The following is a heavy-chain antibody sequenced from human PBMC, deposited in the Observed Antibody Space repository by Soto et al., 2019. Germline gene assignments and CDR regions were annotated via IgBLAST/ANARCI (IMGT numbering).Heavy chain of an antibody. CDR1: GGTFSSDA. V-gene: IGHV1-69*13. CDR3: ARASGHVSGWYHDY. Sequence: SVKVSCKASGGTFSSDAVSWVRQAPGQGLEWMGGLIPILGTTHYAQKFQGRVTITADESTNTAYMELSSLRSDDTAVYYCARASGHVSGWYHDYWGQGTRVTVSS. J-gene: IGHJ4*02. CDR2: LIPILGTT. D-gene: IGHD6-19*01.